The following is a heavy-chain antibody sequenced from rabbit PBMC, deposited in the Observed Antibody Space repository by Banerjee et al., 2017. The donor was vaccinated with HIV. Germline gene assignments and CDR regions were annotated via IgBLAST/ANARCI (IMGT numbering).Heavy chain of an antibody. D-gene: IGHD8-1*01. CDR1: GFSFSDKAV. CDR2: INAVTGRA. J-gene: IGHJ6*01. CDR3: ARDTGSSFSSYGMDL. V-gene: IGHV1S40*01. Sequence: QSLEESGGALVKPGASLTLTCTASGFSFSDKAVMCWVRQAPGKGLEWIACINAVTGRAVYASWAKGRFTCSKTSSTTVTLQMTSLTVADTATYFCARDTGSSFSSYGMDLWGPGTLVTVS.